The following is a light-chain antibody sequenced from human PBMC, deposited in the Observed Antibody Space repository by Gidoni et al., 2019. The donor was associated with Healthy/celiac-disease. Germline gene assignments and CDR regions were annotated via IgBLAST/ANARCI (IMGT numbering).Light chain of an antibody. Sequence: DIVMTQSPLSLPVTPGEPASISCRSSPGLLHSNGYNYLDWYLQKPGQSPQLLIYLGSNRASGVPDRFSGSGSGTDFTLKISRVEAEDVGVYYCMQALQTLLTFGGGTKVEIK. CDR1: PGLLHSNGYNY. CDR2: LGS. V-gene: IGKV2-28*01. CDR3: MQALQTLLT. J-gene: IGKJ4*01.